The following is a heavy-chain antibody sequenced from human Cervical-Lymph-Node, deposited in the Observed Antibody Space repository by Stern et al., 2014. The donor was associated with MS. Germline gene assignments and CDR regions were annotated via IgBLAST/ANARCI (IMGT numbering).Heavy chain of an antibody. J-gene: IGHJ4*02. CDR1: GGSVSSGGYY. CDR3: ARDAASSSHYDY. Sequence: MQLVESGPRLVKPSQTLSLTCAVSGGSVSSGGYYWGWIRHHPGRGLEWIGYIHYSGTINYNPSLKSRVAISLDTSANQVSLKLSSVTAADTAVYYCARDAASSSHYDYWGQGTLVTVSS. D-gene: IGHD2-2*01. V-gene: IGHV4-31*11. CDR2: IHYSGTI.